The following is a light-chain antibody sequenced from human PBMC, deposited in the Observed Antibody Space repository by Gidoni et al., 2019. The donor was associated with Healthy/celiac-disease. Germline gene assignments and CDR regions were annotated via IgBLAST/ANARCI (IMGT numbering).Light chain of an antibody. CDR3: QSYDSSLSGSGV. Sequence: QSVLTLPPSVSGAPGQRVTISCTGSSSNIGAAYDVHWYQPLPGTAPKLLIYGNSNRPSGVPERFSGSKSGTSASLAITGLQAEDEADYYCQSYDSSLSGSGVFGGGTKLTVL. CDR1: SSNIGAAYD. V-gene: IGLV1-40*01. CDR2: GNS. J-gene: IGLJ3*02.